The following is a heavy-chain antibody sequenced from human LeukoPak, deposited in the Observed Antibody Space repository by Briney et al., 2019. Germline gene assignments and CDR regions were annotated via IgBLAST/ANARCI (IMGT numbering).Heavy chain of an antibody. CDR3: AGGNFYDSSGHPYHFHY. CDR1: GVSISSYY. J-gene: IGHJ4*02. V-gene: IGHV4-59*01. CDR2: IYYSENT. D-gene: IGHD3-22*01. Sequence: SETLSLTCTVSGVSISSYYWSWIRQPPGKGLEWIGYIYYSENTNYNSSLKSRVTISEGTSKNQFSLNLTSVTAADTAVYYCAGGNFYDSSGHPYHFHYWGQGTLVTVPS.